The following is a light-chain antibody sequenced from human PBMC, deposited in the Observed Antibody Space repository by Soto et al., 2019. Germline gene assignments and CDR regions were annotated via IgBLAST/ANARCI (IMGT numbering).Light chain of an antibody. CDR3: QQYGSSPIT. CDR2: DAS. CDR1: QSVTTY. J-gene: IGKJ5*01. Sequence: EIVLTQSPATLSLSRGEGATLSCRASQSVTTYLAWYQQKPGQAPRLLIYDASSRATGIPDRFSGSGSGTDFTLTISRLEPEDFAVYYCQQYGSSPITLGQGTRLEI. V-gene: IGKV3-20*01.